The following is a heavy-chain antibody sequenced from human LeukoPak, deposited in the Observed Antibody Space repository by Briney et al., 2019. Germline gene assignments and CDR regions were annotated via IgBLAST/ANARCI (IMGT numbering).Heavy chain of an antibody. D-gene: IGHD6-19*01. CDR3: AKEDGGSGWYEPVEY. CDR2: ISGSGGTT. Sequence: PGGSLRLSCAASGFTFNGYAMSWVRQVPGKGLEWVSTISGSGGTTYCADSLKGRFTISRDNSKNMLFLQMNSLRAEDTAIYYCAKEDGGSGWYEPVEYWGQGTLVTVSS. V-gene: IGHV3-23*01. J-gene: IGHJ4*02. CDR1: GFTFNGYA.